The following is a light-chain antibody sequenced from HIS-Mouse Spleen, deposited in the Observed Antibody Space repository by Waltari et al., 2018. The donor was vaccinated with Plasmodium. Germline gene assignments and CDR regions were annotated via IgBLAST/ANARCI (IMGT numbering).Light chain of an antibody. CDR3: YSAADNNR. CDR2: KDS. CDR1: VLAKKY. J-gene: IGLJ3*02. V-gene: IGLV3-27*01. Sequence: SYELTQPSSVSVSPGQTARLTCSGDVLAKKYARWFQQKPGQAPVLVIYKDSERPSGIPERFSGSSSGTTVTLTISGAQVEDEADYYCYSAADNNRFGGGTKLTVL.